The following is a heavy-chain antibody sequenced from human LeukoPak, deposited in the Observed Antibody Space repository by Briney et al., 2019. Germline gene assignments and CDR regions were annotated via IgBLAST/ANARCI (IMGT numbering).Heavy chain of an antibody. CDR2: ISFDGSDK. CDR1: GFIFSSYA. J-gene: IGHJ1*01. V-gene: IGHV3-30*04. Sequence: GGSLRLSCAASGFIFSSYAMHWVRQARGRGLEWVAVISFDGSDKYYADSVKGRFTISRDNSKNTLYLQMNSLRAEDTAVYYCARDIGSSWPPRYFQHWGQGTLVTVSS. D-gene: IGHD6-13*01. CDR3: ARDIGSSWPPRYFQH.